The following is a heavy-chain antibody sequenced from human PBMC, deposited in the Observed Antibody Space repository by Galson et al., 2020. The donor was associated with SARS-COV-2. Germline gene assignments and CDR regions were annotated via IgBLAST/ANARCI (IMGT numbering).Heavy chain of an antibody. J-gene: IGHJ5*02. CDR3: AREWDSYEDSSWLDP. Sequence: ASVKVSCKASGYTFTSYGISWVRQAPGQGLEWMGWISAYNGNTNYAQKLQGRVTMTTDTSTSTAYMELRSLRSDDTAVYYCAREWDSYEDSSWLDPWGQGTLVTVSS. D-gene: IGHD5-18*01. CDR1: GYTFTSYG. V-gene: IGHV1-18*01. CDR2: ISAYNGNT.